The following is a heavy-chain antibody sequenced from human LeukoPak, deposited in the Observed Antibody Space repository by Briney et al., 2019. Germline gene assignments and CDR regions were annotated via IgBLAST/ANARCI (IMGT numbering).Heavy chain of an antibody. CDR3: GGEFVGECWAGGP. CDR1: GFAFGSYT. CDR2: ISPSGSST. V-gene: IGHV3-21*01. D-gene: IGHD3-10*01. J-gene: IGHJ5*02. Sequence: GGSLRLSCAASGFAFGSYTMNWVRQAPGKGLEWVSSISPSGSSTWNADSVKGRFTISRDNAKNSVYLQMNSLRAEDTATYLRGGEFVGECWAGGPWGQGILITVSS.